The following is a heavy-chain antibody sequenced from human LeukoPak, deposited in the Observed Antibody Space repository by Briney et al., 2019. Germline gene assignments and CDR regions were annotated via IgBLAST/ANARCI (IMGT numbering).Heavy chain of an antibody. Sequence: SETLSLTCAVYGGSFSGYYWSWIRQPPGKGLEWIGYIYYSGSTNYNPSFKSRVTISVDTSKNQFSLKLSSVTAADTAVYYCARFVVVTAVSSGYYFDYWGQGTLVTVSS. J-gene: IGHJ4*02. CDR3: ARFVVVTAVSSGYYFDY. CDR2: IYYSGST. D-gene: IGHD3-3*01. V-gene: IGHV4-59*01. CDR1: GGSFSGYY.